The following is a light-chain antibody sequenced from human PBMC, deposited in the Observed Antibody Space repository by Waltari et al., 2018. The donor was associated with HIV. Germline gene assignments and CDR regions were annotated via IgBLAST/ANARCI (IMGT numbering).Light chain of an antibody. CDR1: SRDVGGYNY. J-gene: IGLJ1*01. CDR3: SSYTSDYTYV. Sequence: QSALTQPASVSGSPGQSITISCTGTSRDVGGYNYVSWYQHNPGKAPKLLIYEVSNRPSGVSNRCSGSKSDNTASLTISGLQAEDEADYYCSSYTSDYTYVFGSGTEVTVL. CDR2: EVS. V-gene: IGLV2-14*01.